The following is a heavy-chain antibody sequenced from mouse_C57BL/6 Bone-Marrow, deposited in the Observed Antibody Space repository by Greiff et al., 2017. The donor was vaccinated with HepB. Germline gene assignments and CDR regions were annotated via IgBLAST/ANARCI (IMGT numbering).Heavy chain of an antibody. CDR3: ARETPYYYGTGFAY. Sequence: EVKLVESGGGLVKPGGSLKLSCAASGFTFSSYAMSWVRQTPEKRLEWVATISDGGSYTNYPDNVKGRFTISRDNAKNNLYLQMSHLKSEDTAMYYCARETPYYYGTGFAYWGQGTLVTVSA. CDR2: ISDGGSYT. D-gene: IGHD1-1*01. V-gene: IGHV5-4*01. CDR1: GFTFSSYA. J-gene: IGHJ3*01.